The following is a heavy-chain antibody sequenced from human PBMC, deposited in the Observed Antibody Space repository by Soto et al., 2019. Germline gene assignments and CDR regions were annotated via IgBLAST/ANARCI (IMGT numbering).Heavy chain of an antibody. D-gene: IGHD2-15*01. CDR1: GGSISSYY. CDR3: AILGSDCSGGSCYSSYYYYMDV. CDR2: IYYSGST. Sequence: SETLSLTCTVSGGSISSYYWSWIRQPPGKGLEWIGYIYYSGSTNYNPSLKSRITISVDTSKNQFSLKLSSVTAADTAVYYCAILGSDCSGGSCYSSYYYYMDVWGKGTTVTVSS. V-gene: IGHV4-59*08. J-gene: IGHJ6*03.